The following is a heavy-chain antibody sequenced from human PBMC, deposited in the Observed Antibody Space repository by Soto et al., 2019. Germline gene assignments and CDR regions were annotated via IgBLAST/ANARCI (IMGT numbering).Heavy chain of an antibody. CDR1: GYTLTRYS. Sequence: ASVKVSCKASGYTLTRYSLHWVRQAPGQRLEWMGWINAGNGNTKYLQNFQGRVTITRDTSASTAYMELSSLRSEDTAVYYCARDQAVAGIFDYWGLGTLVTVSS. V-gene: IGHV1-3*01. J-gene: IGHJ4*02. D-gene: IGHD6-19*01. CDR3: ARDQAVAGIFDY. CDR2: INAGNGNT.